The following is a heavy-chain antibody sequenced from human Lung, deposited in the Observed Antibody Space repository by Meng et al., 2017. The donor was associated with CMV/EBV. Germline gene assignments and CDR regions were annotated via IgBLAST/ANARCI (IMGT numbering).Heavy chain of an antibody. J-gene: IGHJ4*02. Sequence: QVQLVQSGAEVNKPGAPVTVSCKASGYTFTGYYMHWVRQAAGQGLEWMGWINPNSGGTNYAQKVQGRVTMTRDTSISTAYMALSRLRSDDTAVYYCATGWGATYRLDYWGQGTLVTVSS. CDR1: GYTFTGYY. V-gene: IGHV1-2*02. CDR3: ATGWGATYRLDY. CDR2: INPNSGGT. D-gene: IGHD1-26*01.